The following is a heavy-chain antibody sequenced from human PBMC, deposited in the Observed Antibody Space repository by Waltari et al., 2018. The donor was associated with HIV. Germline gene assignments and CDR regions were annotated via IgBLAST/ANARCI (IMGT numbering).Heavy chain of an antibody. CDR2: LSGSGGST. CDR3: AKVWRPITSYWYFDL. D-gene: IGHD3-3*01. V-gene: IGHV3-23*01. J-gene: IGHJ2*01. Sequence: EVQLLESGGGLVQPGGSLRLSCAASGFTFSSYAMSWVRQAPGKGLEWVSALSGSGGSTYYADSGKGRFTISRDNSKNTLYLQRNSLRAEDTAVYYCAKVWRPITSYWYFDLWGRGTLVTVSS. CDR1: GFTFSSYA.